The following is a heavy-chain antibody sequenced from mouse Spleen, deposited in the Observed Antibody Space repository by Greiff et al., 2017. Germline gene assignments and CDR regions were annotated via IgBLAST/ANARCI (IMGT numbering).Heavy chain of an antibody. J-gene: IGHJ4*01. CDR2: IWSDGST. V-gene: IGHV2-6-1*01. CDR1: GFSLTSYG. Sequence: QVQLQQSGPGLVAPSQSLSITCTISGFSLTSYGVHWVRRPPGKGLEWLVVIWSDGSTTYNSALKSRLNISKDNSKSQVFLKMNSLQTDDTAMYYCARHTCHYAMDYWGQGTSVTVSS. CDR3: ARHTCHYAMDY.